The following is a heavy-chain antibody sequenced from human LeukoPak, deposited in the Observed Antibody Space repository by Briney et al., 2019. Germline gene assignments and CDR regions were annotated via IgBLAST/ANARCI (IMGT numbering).Heavy chain of an antibody. CDR1: GFTFSSYG. V-gene: IGHV3-30*03. Sequence: GGSLRLSCAASGFTFSSYGMHWVRQAPGKGLEWVAVISYDGSNKYYADSVKGRFTISRDNSKNTLYLQMNSLRAEDTAVYYCAIGDWFDPWGQGTLVTVSS. CDR2: ISYDGSNK. CDR3: AIGDWFDP. J-gene: IGHJ5*02.